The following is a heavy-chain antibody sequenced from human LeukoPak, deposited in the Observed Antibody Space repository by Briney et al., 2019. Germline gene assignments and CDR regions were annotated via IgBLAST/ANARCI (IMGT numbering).Heavy chain of an antibody. J-gene: IGHJ4*02. V-gene: IGHV3-21*01. Sequence: GGSLRLSCAAAGFTFSSYSMYWVRQAPGKGLEWVSSISSSSSYIYYADSVKGRFTISRDNANNSLYLQMNSLRAEDTAVYYFARVYCSSTSCRNFDYWGQRTLVTVSS. CDR2: ISSSSSYI. D-gene: IGHD2-2*01. CDR1: GFTFSSYS. CDR3: ARVYCSSTSCRNFDY.